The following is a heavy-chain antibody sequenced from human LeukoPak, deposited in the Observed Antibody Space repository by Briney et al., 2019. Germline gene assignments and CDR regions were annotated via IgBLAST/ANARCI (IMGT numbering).Heavy chain of an antibody. CDR1: GGSISSGGYS. Sequence: SETLSLTRAVSGGSISSGGYSWSWIRQPPGTGLEWIGYIYHSGSTYYNPSLKSRVTISVDRSKNQFSLKLSSVTAADTAVYYCARAPSYYYDSSGYFDYWGQGTLVTVSS. D-gene: IGHD3-22*01. CDR3: ARAPSYYYDSSGYFDY. J-gene: IGHJ4*02. V-gene: IGHV4-30-2*01. CDR2: IYHSGST.